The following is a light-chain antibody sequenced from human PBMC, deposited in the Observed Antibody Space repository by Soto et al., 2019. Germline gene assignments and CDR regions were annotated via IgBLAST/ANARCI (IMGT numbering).Light chain of an antibody. CDR1: QSVSNNF. CDR3: QQYDSLPRT. J-gene: IGKJ1*01. V-gene: IGKV3-20*01. Sequence: EIVLTQSPGTVSLSPGERATLSCRASQSVSNNFLAWYQQKPGQAPRLLIYGASSRATGIPDRFSGSGSETDFTLTISRLEPEDFAVYYCQQYDSLPRTFGQGTKVEIK. CDR2: GAS.